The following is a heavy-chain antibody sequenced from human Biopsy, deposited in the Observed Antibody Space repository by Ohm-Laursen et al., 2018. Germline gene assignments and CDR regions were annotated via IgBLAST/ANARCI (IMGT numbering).Heavy chain of an antibody. J-gene: IGHJ4*02. V-gene: IGHV1-69*06. CDR3: ATLTEDYGASPDS. D-gene: IGHD4-17*01. CDR1: GGSFSDYG. CDR2: VIPISNTA. Sequence: AASVKVSCKASGGSFSDYGLSWVRQAPGRGLEWMGRVIPISNTANYAQNFQDRLTITADRSTNTAYMEPNSLRSEDTAVYFCATLTEDYGASPDSWGQGTLVVVSS.